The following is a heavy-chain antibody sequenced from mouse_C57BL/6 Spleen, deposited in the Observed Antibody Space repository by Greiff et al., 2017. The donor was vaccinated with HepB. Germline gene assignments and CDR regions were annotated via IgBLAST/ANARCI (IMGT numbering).Heavy chain of an antibody. CDR3: TLYDSNLDFDV. CDR2: IDPETGGT. D-gene: IGHD2-5*01. Sequence: QVQLQQSGAELVRPGASVTLSCKASGYTFTDYEMHWVKQTPVHGLEWIGAIDPETGGTAYNQKFKGKAILTADKSSSTAYMELRSLTSEDSAVYYCTLYDSNLDFDVWGTGTTVTVSS. CDR1: GYTFTDYE. J-gene: IGHJ1*03. V-gene: IGHV1-15*01.